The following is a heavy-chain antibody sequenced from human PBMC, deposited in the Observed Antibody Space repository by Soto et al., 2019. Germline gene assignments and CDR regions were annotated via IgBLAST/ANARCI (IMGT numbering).Heavy chain of an antibody. D-gene: IGHD3-10*01. V-gene: IGHV1-69*13. CDR3: ASSYYYGSGSYYTQTGFDP. Sequence: GASVKVSCKASGGTFSSYAISWVRQAPGQGLEWMGGIIPIFGTANYAQKFQGRVTITADESTSTAYMELSSLRSEDTAVYYCASSYYYGSGSYYTQTGFDPWGQGTLVTVS. J-gene: IGHJ5*02. CDR1: GGTFSSYA. CDR2: IIPIFGTA.